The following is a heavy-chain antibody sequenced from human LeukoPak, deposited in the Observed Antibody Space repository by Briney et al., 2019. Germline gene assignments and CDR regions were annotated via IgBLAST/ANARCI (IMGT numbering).Heavy chain of an antibody. V-gene: IGHV3-43D*03. D-gene: IGHD5-24*01. CDR3: AKDREGRLQFGAFDI. Sequence: PGGSLRLSCAASGFTFDDYAMHWVRQAPGKCLEWVSLISWDGGSTYYADSVKGRFTVSRDNSKNSLYLQMNSLRAEDTALYYCAKDREGRLQFGAFDIWGQGTMVTVSS. CDR1: GFTFDDYA. CDR2: ISWDGGST. J-gene: IGHJ3*02.